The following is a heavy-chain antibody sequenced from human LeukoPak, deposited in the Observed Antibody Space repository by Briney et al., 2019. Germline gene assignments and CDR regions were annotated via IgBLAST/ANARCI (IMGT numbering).Heavy chain of an antibody. D-gene: IGHD5-12*01. Sequence: ASVKVSCKASGYAFTDYYMHWVRQAPGQGLEWMGWINPNSGGTNYAQKFQGRVTMTRDTSISTAYMELSRLRSGDTAVYYCARGYSAYDEKTFDYWGQGTLVTVSS. V-gene: IGHV1-2*02. CDR3: ARGYSAYDEKTFDY. CDR2: INPNSGGT. CDR1: GYAFTDYY. J-gene: IGHJ4*02.